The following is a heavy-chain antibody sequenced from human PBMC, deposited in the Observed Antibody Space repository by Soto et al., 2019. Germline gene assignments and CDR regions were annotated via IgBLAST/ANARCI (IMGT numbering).Heavy chain of an antibody. Sequence: QVQLQESGPGLVKPSETLSLTCTVSGGSISSYYWSWIRQPPGKGLEWIGGIYYSGSTNYNPSLKRRVTISVDMSKNQFSLKLSSVTAADTAVYYCARVRGYSYGYGLFDYWGQGTLVTVSS. D-gene: IGHD5-18*01. CDR1: GGSISSYY. CDR3: ARVRGYSYGYGLFDY. J-gene: IGHJ4*02. CDR2: IYYSGST. V-gene: IGHV4-59*01.